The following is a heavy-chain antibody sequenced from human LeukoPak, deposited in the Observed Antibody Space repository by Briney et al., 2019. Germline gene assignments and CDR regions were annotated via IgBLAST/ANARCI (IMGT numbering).Heavy chain of an antibody. CDR2: ISGSGGST. CDR1: GFTFSIYA. Sequence: PGGSLRLSCAASGFTFSIYAMSWVRQAPGKGLEWVSTISGSGGSTFYAASVKGRFTISRDNSQNTLYLHMNSLRAEDSAIYYCANEDGDYGYFLQWGQGTLVTVSS. J-gene: IGHJ1*01. CDR3: ANEDGDYGYFLQ. D-gene: IGHD4-17*01. V-gene: IGHV3-23*01.